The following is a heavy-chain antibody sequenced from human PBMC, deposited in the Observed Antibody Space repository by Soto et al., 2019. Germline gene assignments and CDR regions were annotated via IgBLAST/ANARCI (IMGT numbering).Heavy chain of an antibody. CDR3: ARDIGEMSAV. Sequence: PGGSLRLSCTGSGFTSSSSTMTWVRQGPGKGLEWVSSISSSSSYIYFADSLKGRFTISRDNAKNSLYLQMNSLRAEDTAVYYCARDIGEMSAVWGQG. CDR1: GFTSSSST. D-gene: IGHD3-10*01. J-gene: IGHJ4*02. V-gene: IGHV3-21*06. CDR2: ISSSSSYI.